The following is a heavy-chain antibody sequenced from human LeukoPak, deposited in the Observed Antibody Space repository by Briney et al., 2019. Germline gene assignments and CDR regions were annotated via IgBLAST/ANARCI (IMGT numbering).Heavy chain of an antibody. CDR3: ARDPGMTRGIVWYYGMDV. J-gene: IGHJ6*02. Sequence: GASVKVSCTASGYTFTDYYIHWVRQAPGQGPEGVGWINPNSDGSNYAQKFQRRVAMPKDPSTSKVYMELSRLRSDDTAVYYCARDPGMTRGIVWYYGMDVWGQGTTVTVSS. CDR1: GYTFTDYY. D-gene: IGHD3-10*01. V-gene: IGHV1-2*02. CDR2: INPNSDGS.